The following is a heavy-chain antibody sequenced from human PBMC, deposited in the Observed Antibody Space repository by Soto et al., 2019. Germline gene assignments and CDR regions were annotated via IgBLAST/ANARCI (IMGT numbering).Heavy chain of an antibody. CDR3: AKDPHSSSPADYYYYYGTDV. J-gene: IGHJ6*02. CDR1: GFTFSSYA. CDR2: ISGSGGST. D-gene: IGHD6-6*01. Sequence: EVQLLESGGGLVQPGGSLRLSCAASGFTFSSYAMSWVRQAPGKGLEWVSAISGSGGSTYYADSVKGRFTISRDNSKNTLYLQMNSLRAEDTAVYYCAKDPHSSSPADYYYYYGTDVWGQGTTVTVSS. V-gene: IGHV3-23*01.